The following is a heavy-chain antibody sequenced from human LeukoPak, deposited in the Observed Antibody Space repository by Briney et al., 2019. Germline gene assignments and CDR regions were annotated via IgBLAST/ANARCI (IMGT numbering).Heavy chain of an antibody. CDR2: TYYSGST. Sequence: SETLSLTATVSTGSISSYYWSWNRHPPGKGLKGIGYTYYSGSTNYNPSLKNRATISVGTSKNQFSLKLSSVTAADTAVYYCASAPYGDYVFGDLYYFDYWSQGTLVTVSS. CDR3: ASAPYGDYVFGDLYYFDY. D-gene: IGHD4-17*01. J-gene: IGHJ4*02. CDR1: TGSISSYY. V-gene: IGHV4-59*01.